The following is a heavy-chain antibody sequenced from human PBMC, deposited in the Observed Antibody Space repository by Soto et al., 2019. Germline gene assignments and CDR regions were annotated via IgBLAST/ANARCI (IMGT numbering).Heavy chain of an antibody. J-gene: IGHJ4*02. Sequence: ASVKVSCKTSGYAFTSYGISWVRQAPGQGLEWMGWISAYTVNTNYAQKFQGRVTMTTDTSTSTAYMELRSLRSDDTAVYYCATLGYCSSTTCLATDDAYWGQGTLVTVSS. D-gene: IGHD2-2*01. CDR3: ATLGYCSSTTCLATDDAY. V-gene: IGHV1-18*04. CDR2: ISAYTVNT. CDR1: GYAFTSYG.